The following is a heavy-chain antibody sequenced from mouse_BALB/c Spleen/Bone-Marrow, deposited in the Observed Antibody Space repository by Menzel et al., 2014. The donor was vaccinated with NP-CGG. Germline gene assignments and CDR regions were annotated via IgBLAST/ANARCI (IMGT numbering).Heavy chain of an antibody. J-gene: IGHJ1*01. CDR2: INPNNGGA. CDR3: ARRYGSSYNYWYFDV. V-gene: IGHV1-18*01. CDR1: GYTFTEYT. D-gene: IGHD1-1*01. Sequence: VQLKESGPELVKPGASVKISCKTSGYTFTEYTMHWVKQSHGKSLEWIGGINPNNGGATYNQKFKGKATLTVDKPSSTAYMELRSLTSEDSAVYYCARRYGSSYNYWYFDVWGAGTTVTVSS.